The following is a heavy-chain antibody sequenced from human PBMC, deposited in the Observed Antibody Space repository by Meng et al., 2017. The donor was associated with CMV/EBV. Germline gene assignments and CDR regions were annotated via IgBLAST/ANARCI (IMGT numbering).Heavy chain of an antibody. D-gene: IGHD6-19*01. CDR1: GFTFSSDA. V-gene: IGHV3-30*04. CDR3: ASGVLSSGWDD. Sequence: SCAASGFTFSSDARHWGGQAPGKGLEWVAVISYDGINIYYAVSVKGRFTTSRDKSKNTLYLQMNSLRAEDTAVYYCASGVLSSGWDDWGQGTLVTVSS. J-gene: IGHJ4*02. CDR2: ISYDGINI.